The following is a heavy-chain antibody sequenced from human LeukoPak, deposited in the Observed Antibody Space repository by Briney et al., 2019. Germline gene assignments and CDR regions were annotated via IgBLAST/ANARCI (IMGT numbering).Heavy chain of an antibody. Sequence: SETLSLTCTVSGGSISNYYRSCIRQTRGKGLEWIGYIYYSGSTNYNPSLRSRVTISVDTSKNQFSLKLSSVTAADTAVYYCATWGVVVTDAFDIWGQGTMVTVSS. CDR2: IYYSGST. V-gene: IGHV4-59*01. D-gene: IGHD3-22*01. J-gene: IGHJ3*02. CDR1: GGSISNYY. CDR3: ATWGVVVTDAFDI.